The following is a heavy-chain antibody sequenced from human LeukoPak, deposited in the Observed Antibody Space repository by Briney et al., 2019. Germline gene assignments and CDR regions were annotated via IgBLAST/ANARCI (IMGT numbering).Heavy chain of an antibody. CDR3: ARDFKYCTGGVCYFTAVADY. V-gene: IGHV3-20*04. CDR1: GFTFPDYG. CDR2: INWDASST. Sequence: PGGSLRLSCAASGFTFPDYGMNWVRQVPGKGLEWVSGINWDASSTNHADSVKGRFTISRDNAKNSLYLQMNTLRAEDTALYYCARDFKYCTGGVCYFTAVADYWGQGTLVTVSS. D-gene: IGHD2-8*02. J-gene: IGHJ4*02.